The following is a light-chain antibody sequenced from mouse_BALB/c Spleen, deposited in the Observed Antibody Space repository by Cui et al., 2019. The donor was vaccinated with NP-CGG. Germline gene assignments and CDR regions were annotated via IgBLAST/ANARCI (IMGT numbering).Light chain of an antibody. CDR3: ALWYSNHWV. CDR2: GTN. CDR1: TGAVTTSNY. J-gene: IGLJ1*01. Sequence: QAVVTQESALTTSPDEPVTPTFRSSTGAVTTSNYANWVQEKPDHLFTGLIGGTNNRAPGVPARFSGSLIGDKAALTNTGAQTEDEAIYFCALWYSNHWVFGGGTKLTVL. V-gene: IGLV1*01.